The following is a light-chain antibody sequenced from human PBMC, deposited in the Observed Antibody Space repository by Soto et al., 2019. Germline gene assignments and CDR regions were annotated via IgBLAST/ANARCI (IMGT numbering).Light chain of an antibody. CDR1: QSVRSN. Sequence: ESVLTQSPGTLSLSPVERATLSCRASQSVRSNFLAWYQQKPGQAPRLLIYGASNRATGIPDRFSGSGSGTEFTLTISSLQSEDFAVYYCQQYNNWPPWTFGQGTKVDIK. V-gene: IGKV3D-15*01. J-gene: IGKJ1*01. CDR3: QQYNNWPPWT. CDR2: GAS.